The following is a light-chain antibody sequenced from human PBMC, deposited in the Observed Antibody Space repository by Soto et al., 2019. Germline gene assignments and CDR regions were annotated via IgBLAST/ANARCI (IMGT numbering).Light chain of an antibody. J-gene: IGKJ1*01. CDR2: LGS. Sequence: DIVMTQSPLSLPVTPGEPASISCRPSQSLLHSNGYNYLDWYLQKPGQSPQLLIYLGSNRASGVPDRFSGSGSGTDFTLKISRVEAEDVGVYYCMQALQTSWTFGQGTKV. V-gene: IGKV2-28*01. CDR1: QSLLHSNGYNY. CDR3: MQALQTSWT.